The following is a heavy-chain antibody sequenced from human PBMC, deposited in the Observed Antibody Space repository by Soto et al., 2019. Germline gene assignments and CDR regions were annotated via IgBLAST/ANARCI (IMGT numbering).Heavy chain of an antibody. D-gene: IGHD6-13*01. CDR3: ARDLSSSWYVSPRDAFDI. CDR1: GFTFSSYG. J-gene: IGHJ3*02. Sequence: GGSLRLSCAASGFTFSSYGMHWVRQAPGKGLEWVAVIWYDGSNKYYADSVKGRFTISRDNSKNTLYLQMNSLRAEDTAVYYCARDLSSSWYVSPRDAFDIWGQGTMVTVSS. CDR2: IWYDGSNK. V-gene: IGHV3-33*01.